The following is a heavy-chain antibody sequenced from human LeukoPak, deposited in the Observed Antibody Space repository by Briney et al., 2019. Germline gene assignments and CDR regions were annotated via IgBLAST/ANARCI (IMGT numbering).Heavy chain of an antibody. CDR3: ARHEGHSWVVENGYWFDP. CDR2: IYYSGST. Sequence: PSQTLSLTCVVSGGSINNNFCSWSWIRQPPGKGLEWIGYIYYSGSTNYNPSLKSRVTISVDTSKNQFSLKLSSVTAADTAVYYCARHEGHSWVVENGYWFDPWGQGTLVTVSS. CDR1: GGSINNNFCS. J-gene: IGHJ5*02. D-gene: IGHD2-15*01. V-gene: IGHV4-30-4*07.